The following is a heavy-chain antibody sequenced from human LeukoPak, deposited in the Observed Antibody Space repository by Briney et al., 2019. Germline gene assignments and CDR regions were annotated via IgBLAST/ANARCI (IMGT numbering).Heavy chain of an antibody. D-gene: IGHD4-17*01. J-gene: IGHJ3*01. CDR3: ARRRWDYGDHAGVHSFDL. CDR1: GFTFSNYG. Sequence: GGSLRLSCAASGFTFSNYGMHWVRQAPGKGLEWVAFIRYDGRNKYYADSVKGRFTISRDNSGNTLYLQMSSLRAEDTVVYYCARRRWDYGDHAGVHSFDLWGQGTTVTVSS. CDR2: IRYDGRNK. V-gene: IGHV3-30*02.